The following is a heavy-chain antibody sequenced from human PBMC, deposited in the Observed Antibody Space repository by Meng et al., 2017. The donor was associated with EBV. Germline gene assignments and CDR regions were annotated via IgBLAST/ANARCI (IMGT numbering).Heavy chain of an antibody. Sequence: HVQVVQSAAGVKNARSSVKVSCKTSGGPFRYYAISWVRQAPGQGLEWLGGFLPRLGAPNYAQKFHGRVKITADESTSTYYMDLSSLRSEDTAIYYCASESGRGYTPDYWGQGTLVTVSS. D-gene: IGHD3-10*01. CDR2: FLPRLGAP. V-gene: IGHV1-69*01. J-gene: IGHJ4*02. CDR3: ASESGRGYTPDY. CDR1: GGPFRYYA.